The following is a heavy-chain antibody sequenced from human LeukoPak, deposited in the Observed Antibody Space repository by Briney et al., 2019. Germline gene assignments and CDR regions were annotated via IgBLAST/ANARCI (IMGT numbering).Heavy chain of an antibody. CDR2: IRYDGSNK. V-gene: IGHV3-30*02. D-gene: IGHD5-24*01. CDR1: GFTFSSYG. CDR3: AREEVATMGSSFDY. J-gene: IGHJ4*02. Sequence: GGSLRLSCAASGFTFSSYGMHWVRQAPGKGLEWVAFIRYDGSNKYYADSVKGRFTISRDNSKNTLYLQMNSLRAEDTAVYYCAREEVATMGSSFDYWGQGTLVTVSS.